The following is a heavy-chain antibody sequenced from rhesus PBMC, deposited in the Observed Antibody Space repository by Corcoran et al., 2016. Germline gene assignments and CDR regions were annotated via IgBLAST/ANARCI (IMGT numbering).Heavy chain of an antibody. J-gene: IGHJ4*01. D-gene: IGHD5-24*01. V-gene: IGHV5-20*01. CDR3: AKSSGGYYFDY. CDR1: GYSFTSYW. CDR2: INPSDSET. Sequence: EVQLVQSGAEVKRPGESLKISCKTSGYSFTSYWISWVRKMPGKGLEWMGAINPSDSETRDNPSIQGQVTISADKSISTAYLQWSRLKASDTATYYCAKSSGGYYFDYWGHGVLVTVSS.